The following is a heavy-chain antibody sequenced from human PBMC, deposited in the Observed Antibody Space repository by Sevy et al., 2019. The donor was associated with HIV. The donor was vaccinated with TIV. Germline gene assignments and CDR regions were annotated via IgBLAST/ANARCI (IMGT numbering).Heavy chain of an antibody. Sequence: GGSLRLSCAASGFTFSTYWMYWVRQAPGKGLVWVSCINSDGRRTTYADSVKGRFTISRDNAKNTLYLQMNSLRAEDTAVYYCVRDGNGDYPIDYWGQGTLVTVSS. V-gene: IGHV3-74*01. D-gene: IGHD4-17*01. CDR1: GFTFSTYW. CDR2: INSDGRRT. J-gene: IGHJ4*02. CDR3: VRDGNGDYPIDY.